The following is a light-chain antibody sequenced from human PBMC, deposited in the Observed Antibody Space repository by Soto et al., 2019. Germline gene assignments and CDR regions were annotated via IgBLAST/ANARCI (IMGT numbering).Light chain of an antibody. CDR2: GAS. Sequence: IQLTQSPSSLSASGGDSVTITCRASQGIGSILAWYLQKAGDAPKLLVCGASTLQGGVPSRYSRSGSGTLFTLTITSLQPEDCAPYFGQQSNSYPLTFGGGTKV. CDR3: QQSNSYPLT. J-gene: IGKJ4*01. V-gene: IGKV1-9*01. CDR1: QGIGSI.